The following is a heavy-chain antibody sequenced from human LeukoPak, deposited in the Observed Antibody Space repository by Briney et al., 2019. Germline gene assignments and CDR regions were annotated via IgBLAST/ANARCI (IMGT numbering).Heavy chain of an antibody. CDR3: ARDDNYYDSSGYYYGY. V-gene: IGHV1-46*01. D-gene: IGHD3-22*01. J-gene: IGHJ4*02. CDR2: INPSGGST. Sequence: ASVKVSCKASGYTFTSYYMHWVRQAPGQGLEWMGIINPSGGSTSYAQKFQGRVTMTRDTSTSTVYMELSSLRPEDTAVYYCARDDNYYDSSGYYYGYWGQGTLVTVSS. CDR1: GYTFTSYY.